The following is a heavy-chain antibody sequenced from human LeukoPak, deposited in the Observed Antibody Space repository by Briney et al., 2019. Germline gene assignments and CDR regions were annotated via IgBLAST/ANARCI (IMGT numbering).Heavy chain of an antibody. Sequence: GGSLRLSCAASGFTFRTSGMHWVRQAPGKGLEWVAFIQYHGRDKYYADSVKGRFTISRDNSKNTLYMEVNSLRAEDTAVYYCAREGGRTVVGTFDNWGQGTLVTVSS. V-gene: IGHV3-30*02. D-gene: IGHD6-19*01. CDR2: IQYHGRDK. J-gene: IGHJ4*02. CDR1: GFTFRTSG. CDR3: AREGGRTVVGTFDN.